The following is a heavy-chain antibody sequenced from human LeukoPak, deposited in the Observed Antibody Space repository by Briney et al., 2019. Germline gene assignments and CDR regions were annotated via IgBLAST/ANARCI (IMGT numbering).Heavy chain of an antibody. CDR3: ASPSGLSGEDY. J-gene: IGHJ4*02. V-gene: IGHV3-21*01. D-gene: IGHD6-19*01. Sequence: PGGSLRLSCAPSGFIFSSYTMNWVRQAPGKRLEWVSSISSSSNYINYADSVQGRFTLSRDNAKNTLYLQMNSLRAEDTAVYYCASPSGLSGEDYWGQGTLVTVSS. CDR2: ISSSSNYI. CDR1: GFIFSSYT.